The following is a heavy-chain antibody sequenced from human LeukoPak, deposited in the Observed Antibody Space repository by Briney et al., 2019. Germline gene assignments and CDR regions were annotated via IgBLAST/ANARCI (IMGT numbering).Heavy chain of an antibody. V-gene: IGHV3-23*01. CDR3: AKSLAAARDY. J-gene: IGHJ4*02. Sequence: GGSLRLSCAASGFTFASCAMSWVRQAPGKRLEWVSSISSSGGSTYYADSVKGRFAISRDNSKNTLYLQVNSLRAEDTAVYYCAKSLAAARDYWGQGTLVTVSS. CDR2: ISSSGGST. CDR1: GFTFASCA. D-gene: IGHD6-13*01.